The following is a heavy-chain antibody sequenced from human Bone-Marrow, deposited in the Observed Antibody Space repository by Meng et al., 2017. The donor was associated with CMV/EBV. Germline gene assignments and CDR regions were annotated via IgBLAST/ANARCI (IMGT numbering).Heavy chain of an antibody. CDR2: IYHSGST. CDR1: GGSISSSNW. V-gene: IGHV4-4*02. CDR3: ASTRWLPTPGRRGWRGLDY. Sequence: SETLSLTCAVSGGSISSSNWWSWVRQPPGKGLEWIGEIYHSGSTNYNPSLKSRVTISVDKSKNQFSLKLSSVTAADTAVYYCASTRWLPTPGRRGWRGLDYWGQGTLVTVSS. J-gene: IGHJ4*02. D-gene: IGHD5-24*01.